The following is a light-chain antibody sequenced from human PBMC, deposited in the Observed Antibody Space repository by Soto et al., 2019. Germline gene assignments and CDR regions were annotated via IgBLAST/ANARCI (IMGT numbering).Light chain of an antibody. CDR3: QQGSNWPPGLT. CDR1: QSVSSY. V-gene: IGKV3-11*01. Sequence: EIVLTQSPATLSLSPGERATLSCRASQSVSSYLAWYQQKPGQAPRLLIYDASNRATGIPARFSGSGSGTDFTLTISSLEPEDFAVYYCQQGSNWPPGLTFGLGTKVEIK. J-gene: IGKJ4*01. CDR2: DAS.